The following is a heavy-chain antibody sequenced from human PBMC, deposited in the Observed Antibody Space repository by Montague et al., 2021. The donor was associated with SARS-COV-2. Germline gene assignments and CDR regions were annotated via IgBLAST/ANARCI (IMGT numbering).Heavy chain of an antibody. CDR3: AHRRPNFARGWCDP. Sequence: PVLVKPTQTLTLTCTFSGFSLSTSGVGVGWIRQPPGKALEWLALIYWDDDKRYSPSLKSRLTITKDTSKNQVVLTMTNMDPVDTATYYCAHRRPNFARGWCDPWGQGTLVTVSS. CDR1: GFSLSTSGVG. D-gene: IGHD1-1*01. V-gene: IGHV2-5*02. J-gene: IGHJ5*02. CDR2: IYWDDDK.